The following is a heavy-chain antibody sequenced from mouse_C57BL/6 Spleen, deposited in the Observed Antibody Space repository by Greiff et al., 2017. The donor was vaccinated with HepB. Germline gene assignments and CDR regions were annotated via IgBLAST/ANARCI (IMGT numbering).Heavy chain of an antibody. J-gene: IGHJ4*01. CDR3: ARGPGPVYYDYDASYAMDY. D-gene: IGHD2-4*01. V-gene: IGHV3-8*01. Sequence: EVMLVESGPGLAKPSQTLSLTCSVTGYSITSDYWNWIRKFPGNKLEYMGYISYSGSTYYNPSLKSRISITRDTSKNQYYLQLNSVTTEYTATYYCARGPGPVYYDYDASYAMDYWGQGTSVTVSS. CDR2: ISYSGST. CDR1: GYSITSDY.